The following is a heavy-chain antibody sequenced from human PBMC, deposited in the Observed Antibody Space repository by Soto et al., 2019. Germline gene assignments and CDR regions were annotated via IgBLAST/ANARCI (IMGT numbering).Heavy chain of an antibody. J-gene: IGHJ6*03. Sequence: EVQLVESGGGLVQPGGSLRLSCAASGFTFSSYSMNWVRQAPGKGLEWVSYISSSSSTIYYADSVKGRFTISRDNAKNSLYLQMNRLRAEDTAVYYCATTLGDCSGGSCYVNYYYYMDVWGKGTTVTVSS. CDR1: GFTFSSYS. CDR2: ISSSSSTI. V-gene: IGHV3-48*01. CDR3: ATTLGDCSGGSCYVNYYYYMDV. D-gene: IGHD2-15*01.